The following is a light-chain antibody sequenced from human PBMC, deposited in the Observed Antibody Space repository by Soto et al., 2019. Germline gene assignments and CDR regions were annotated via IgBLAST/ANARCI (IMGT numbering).Light chain of an antibody. Sequence: QSALTQPASVSGSPGQSITISCSGTSSDVGAHDFVSWYQHHPDKAPKVIIFEVTKRPSGVSNRFSGSKTGNTASLTIYGLQAEDEADYYCNSYTLSRTVIFGGGTKLTVL. CDR1: SSDVGAHDF. CDR3: NSYTLSRTVI. J-gene: IGLJ2*01. V-gene: IGLV2-14*01. CDR2: EVT.